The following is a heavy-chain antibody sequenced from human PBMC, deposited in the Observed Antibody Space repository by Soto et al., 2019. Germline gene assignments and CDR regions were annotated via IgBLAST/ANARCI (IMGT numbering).Heavy chain of an antibody. CDR1: GFTFSSYG. CDR2: ISYDGSNK. D-gene: IGHD3-10*01. V-gene: IGHV3-30*18. J-gene: IGHJ4*02. CDR3: AKGYGGYYYGSGSYYPLDY. Sequence: QVQLVESGGGVVQPGRSLRLSCAASGFTFSSYGMHWVRQAPGKGLEWVAVISYDGSNKYYADSVKGRFTISRDNSKNTQYLQMNSLRAEDTAVYYCAKGYGGYYYGSGSYYPLDYWGQGTLVTVSS.